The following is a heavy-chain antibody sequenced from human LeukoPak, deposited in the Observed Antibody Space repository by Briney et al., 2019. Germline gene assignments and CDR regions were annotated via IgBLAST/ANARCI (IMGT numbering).Heavy chain of an antibody. D-gene: IGHD4-17*01. CDR3: ARGLRRNRRLYFDY. Sequence: ASVKVSCKASGYTFTSYDINWVRQATGQGLEWMGWMNPNSGNTGYAQKFQGRVTMTRNTPISTAYMELSSLRSEDTAVYYFARGLRRNRRLYFDYWGQGTLVTVSS. CDR1: GYTFTSYD. CDR2: MNPNSGNT. J-gene: IGHJ4*02. V-gene: IGHV1-8*01.